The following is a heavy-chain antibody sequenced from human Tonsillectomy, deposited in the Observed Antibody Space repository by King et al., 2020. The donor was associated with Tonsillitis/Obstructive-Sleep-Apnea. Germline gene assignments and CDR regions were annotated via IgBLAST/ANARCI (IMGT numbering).Heavy chain of an antibody. CDR3: ARGSGRDQLLTHNWFDP. CDR1: GGTFSSYA. Sequence: QLVQSGAEVKKPGSSVKVSCKASGGTFSSYAISWVRQAPGQGLEWMGGIIPIFGTANYAQKFQGRVTITAAESTGTAYMELSSLRSEDTAVYYCARGSGRDQLLTHNWFDPWGQGTLVTVSS. D-gene: IGHD2-2*01. V-gene: IGHV1-69*12. J-gene: IGHJ5*02. CDR2: IIPIFGTA.